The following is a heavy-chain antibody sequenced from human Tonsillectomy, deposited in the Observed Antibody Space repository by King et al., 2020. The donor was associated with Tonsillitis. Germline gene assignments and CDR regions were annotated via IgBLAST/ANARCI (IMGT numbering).Heavy chain of an antibody. V-gene: IGHV4-34*01. CDR3: ARHRRGYNYNFIYYQYGMDV. D-gene: IGHD5-24*01. CDR2: INHSGST. Sequence: QVQLQQWGAGLLKPSETLSLTCAVYGGSFSGYYWTWIRQPPGKGLEWIGEINHSGSTNYNPSLKSRVTISEDTSKNQFSLRVTSVTAADTAVYYCARHRRGYNYNFIYYQYGMDVWGQGTTVTVSS. J-gene: IGHJ6*02. CDR1: GGSFSGYY.